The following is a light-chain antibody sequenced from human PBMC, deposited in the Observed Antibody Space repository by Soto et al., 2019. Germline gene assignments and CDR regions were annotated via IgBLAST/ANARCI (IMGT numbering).Light chain of an antibody. V-gene: IGKV1-9*01. Sequence: DIQLTQSPSFLSASVGDRVTITCRASQGISSYLAWYQQKPGKAPKLLIYAASTLQSGVPARFSGSGSGTEFTITISSLQPEDFATYYCQQLDSYPITFGQGTRLEI. J-gene: IGKJ5*01. CDR1: QGISSY. CDR2: AAS. CDR3: QQLDSYPIT.